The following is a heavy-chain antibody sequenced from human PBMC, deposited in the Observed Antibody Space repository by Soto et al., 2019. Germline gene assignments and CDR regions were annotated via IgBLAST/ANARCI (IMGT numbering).Heavy chain of an antibody. D-gene: IGHD2-8*01. CDR2: IVVGSGNT. V-gene: IGHV1-58*01. J-gene: IGHJ5*02. CDR1: GFTFTISA. CDR3: AADLNGAFYFDP. Sequence: SWKVSFKASGFTFTISAVQGVRQARGQRLEWIGWIVVGSGNTNYAQKFQERVTITRDMSTSTAYMELSSLRSEDTAVYYCAADLNGAFYFDPWGQGTLVTVS.